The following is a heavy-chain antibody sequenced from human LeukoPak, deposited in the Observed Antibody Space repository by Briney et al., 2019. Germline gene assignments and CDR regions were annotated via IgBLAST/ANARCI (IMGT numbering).Heavy chain of an antibody. Sequence: PSETLSLTCAVSGYSISSGYYWGWIRQPPGTGLEWIGSIYHSGSTYYNPSLKSRVTISVDTSKNQFSLRLSSVTAADTAVYYCARDIGNGGSFSFDYWGQGTLVTASS. CDR3: ARDIGNGGSFSFDY. CDR2: IYHSGST. V-gene: IGHV4-38-2*02. J-gene: IGHJ4*02. CDR1: GYSISSGYY. D-gene: IGHD1-26*01.